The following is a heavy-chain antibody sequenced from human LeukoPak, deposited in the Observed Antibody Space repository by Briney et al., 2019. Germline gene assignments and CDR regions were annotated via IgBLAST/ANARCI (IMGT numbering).Heavy chain of an antibody. Sequence: QRGRCLRPSCAPTGFAPSTYATHWDRPAPEKWREWVTVTWYDGGNKYYTDSGKGRSSISRHHSKKTMYLQVNSLRAEDTAVYYCARGAYCSDDSCPGAFDIWGQGTMVTVSS. CDR3: ARGAYCSDDSCPGAFDI. CDR1: GFAPSTYA. D-gene: IGHD2-15*01. V-gene: IGHV3-33*01. CDR2: TWYDGGNK. J-gene: IGHJ3*02.